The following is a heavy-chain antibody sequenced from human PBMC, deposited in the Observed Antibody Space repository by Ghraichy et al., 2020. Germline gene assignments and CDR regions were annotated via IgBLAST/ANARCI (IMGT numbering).Heavy chain of an antibody. Sequence: SETLSLTCAVYGGSFSGYYWSWIRQPPGKGLEWIGEINHSGSTNYNPSLKSRVTISVDTSKNQFSLKLSSVTAADTAVYYCARVGVQGQAAAGKNLAFDYWGQGTLVTVSS. D-gene: IGHD6-13*01. J-gene: IGHJ4*02. CDR3: ARVGVQGQAAAGKNLAFDY. CDR2: INHSGST. CDR1: GGSFSGYY. V-gene: IGHV4-34*01.